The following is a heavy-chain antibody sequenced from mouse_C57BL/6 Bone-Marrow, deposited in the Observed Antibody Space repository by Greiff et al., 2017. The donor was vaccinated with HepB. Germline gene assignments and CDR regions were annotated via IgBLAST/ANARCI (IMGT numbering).Heavy chain of an antibody. CDR2: IYPGDGDT. Sequence: QVQLQQSGAELVKPGASVKISCKASGYAFSSYWMNWVKQRPGKGLEWIGQIYPGDGDTNYNGKFKGKATLTADKSSSTAYMQLSSLTSEDAAVYFCARRAYYKGGYYFDYWGQGTTLTVSS. CDR1: GYAFSSYW. CDR3: ARRAYYKGGYYFDY. D-gene: IGHD2-12*01. V-gene: IGHV1-80*01. J-gene: IGHJ2*01.